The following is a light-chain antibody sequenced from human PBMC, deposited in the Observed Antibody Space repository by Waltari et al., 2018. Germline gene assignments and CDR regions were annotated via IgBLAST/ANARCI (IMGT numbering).Light chain of an antibody. J-gene: IGLJ3*02. CDR3: SSYAGSVV. CDR1: RSDIGCYNV. V-gene: IGLV2-23*02. CDR2: GVN. Sequence: QSALTQPASVSGSRGQSITLSCTGSRSDIGCYNVVSWYQHPPGKAPKLLIYGVNNRPSGVSNRFSGSKSGNTASLTISGLQAEDEADYYCSSYAGSVVFGGGTKLTVL.